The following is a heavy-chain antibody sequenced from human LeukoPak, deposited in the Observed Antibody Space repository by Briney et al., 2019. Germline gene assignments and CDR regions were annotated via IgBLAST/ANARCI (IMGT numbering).Heavy chain of an antibody. CDR3: AGTVCSSTSCWFDY. V-gene: IGHV4-59*01. J-gene: IGHJ4*02. CDR1: GGSISSYY. Sequence: KPSETLSLPCPVSGGSISSYYWSWIRQPPGKGLEWIGYIYYSGSTNYNPSLKSRVTISVDTSKNQFSLKLSSVTAADTAVYYCAGTVCSSTSCWFDYWGQGTLVTVSS. CDR2: IYYSGST. D-gene: IGHD2-2*01.